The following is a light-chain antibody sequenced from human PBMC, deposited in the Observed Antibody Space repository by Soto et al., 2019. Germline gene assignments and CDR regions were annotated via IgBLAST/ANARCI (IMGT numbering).Light chain of an antibody. CDR2: AAS. CDR3: QQSYSSPIT. J-gene: IGKJ5*01. Sequence: DIQMTPSPSSLSASVGDRVTITCRASQSISGFLTWYQQLPGKAPKLLIFAASGLQSGVPSRFSGSGSGTDFTLTISSLQPEDVATYYCQQSYSSPITFGQGTRLEIK. CDR1: QSISGF. V-gene: IGKV1-39*01.